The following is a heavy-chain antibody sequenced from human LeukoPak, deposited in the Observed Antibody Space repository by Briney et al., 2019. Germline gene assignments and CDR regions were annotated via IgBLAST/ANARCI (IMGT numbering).Heavy chain of an antibody. J-gene: IGHJ5*02. CDR2: INPNSGGT. CDR1: GYTFTGYS. Sequence: ASVKLSCKASGYTFTGYSMHWVRQAPGQGLEWIGWINPNSGGTNYAQTFQGRVTMTRDTSISTAYLQMSRLRSDDTAVYYCAIDKEWLRLRWFDPWGQGTLVTVSS. D-gene: IGHD5-12*01. V-gene: IGHV1-2*02. CDR3: AIDKEWLRLRWFDP.